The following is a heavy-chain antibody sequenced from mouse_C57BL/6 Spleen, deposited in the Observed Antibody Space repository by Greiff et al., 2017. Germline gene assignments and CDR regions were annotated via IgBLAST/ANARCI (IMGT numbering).Heavy chain of an antibody. CDR1: GYTFTDYE. D-gene: IGHD1-1*01. J-gene: IGHJ4*01. Sequence: QVQLQQPGAELVRPGASVTLSCKASGYTFTDYEMHWVKQTPVHGLEWIGAIDPETGGTAYNQKFKSKAILTADKSSSTAYMELRSLTSEDSAVYYCTRIRLKGAMDYWGQGTTVTVSS. CDR3: TRIRLKGAMDY. V-gene: IGHV1-15*01. CDR2: IDPETGGT.